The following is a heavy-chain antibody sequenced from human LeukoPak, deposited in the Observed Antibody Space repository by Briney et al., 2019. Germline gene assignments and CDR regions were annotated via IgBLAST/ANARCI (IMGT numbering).Heavy chain of an antibody. J-gene: IGHJ6*03. CDR2: IYQSEST. CDR3: ARLWGQNYYYYMHV. D-gene: IGHD1-26*01. Sequence: SETLSLTCALSVYSISRGYYWGWIRQPPGKGLEWIGSIYQSESTCYNPSLKRRVTLSVDTPKNHVSLKQSSVTGGHTAVYFCARLWGQNYYYYMHVWRKGTTLTVPS. V-gene: IGHV4-38-2*01. CDR1: VYSISRGYY.